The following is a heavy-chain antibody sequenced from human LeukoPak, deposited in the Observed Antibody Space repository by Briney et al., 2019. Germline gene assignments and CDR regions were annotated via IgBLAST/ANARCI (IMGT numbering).Heavy chain of an antibody. CDR3: AKGAYDYIEMGYFDD. V-gene: IGHV3-23*01. D-gene: IGHD5-12*01. Sequence: GGSLGLSCAASGFRFSNFAMSWVRRAPGKGLEWVSLIIGSSGDTLYADSVKGRFTISRDISKNRLYLQMNSLRAEDTALYYCAKGAYDYIEMGYFDDWGQGTLVTASS. CDR2: IIGSSGDT. CDR1: GFRFSNFA. J-gene: IGHJ4*02.